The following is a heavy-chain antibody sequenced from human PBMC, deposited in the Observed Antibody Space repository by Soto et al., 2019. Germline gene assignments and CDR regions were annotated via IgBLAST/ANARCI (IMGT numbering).Heavy chain of an antibody. Sequence: GGSLRLSCAASGFTFSSYAMHWVRQAPGKGLEYVSAISSNRGSTYYANSVKGRFTISRDNSKNTLYLQMGSLRAEDMAVYYCARFGFTYYYDYWGQGTLVTVSS. D-gene: IGHD3-10*01. CDR2: ISSNRGST. V-gene: IGHV3-64*01. J-gene: IGHJ4*02. CDR3: ARFGFTYYYDY. CDR1: GFTFSSYA.